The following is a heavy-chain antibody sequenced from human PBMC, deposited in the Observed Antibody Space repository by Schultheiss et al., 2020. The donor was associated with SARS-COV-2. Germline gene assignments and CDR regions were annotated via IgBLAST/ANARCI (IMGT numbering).Heavy chain of an antibody. V-gene: IGHV1-46*01. CDR3: ARVAAAGLLYYYYGMDV. D-gene: IGHD6-13*01. CDR2: INPSGGST. Sequence: ASVKVSCKASGYTFTGYYMHWVRQAPGQGLEWMGIINPSGGSTSYAQKFQGRVTMTRDTSTSTVYMELSSLRSEDTAVYYCARVAAAGLLYYYYGMDVWGQGTTVTVSS. J-gene: IGHJ6*02. CDR1: GYTFTGYY.